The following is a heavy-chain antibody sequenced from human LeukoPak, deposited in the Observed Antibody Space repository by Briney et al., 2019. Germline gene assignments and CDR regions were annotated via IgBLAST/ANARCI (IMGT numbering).Heavy chain of an antibody. CDR1: GFTFDDYA. J-gene: IGHJ6*02. CDR3: ARDLSYGMDV. V-gene: IGHV3-21*01. CDR2: ISSSSSYI. Sequence: GGSLRLSFAVSGFTFDDYAMHWVRQAPGKGLEWVSSISSSSSYIYYADSVKGRFTISRDNAKNSLYLRMNSLRAEDTAVYYCARDLSYGMDVWGQGTTVTVSS.